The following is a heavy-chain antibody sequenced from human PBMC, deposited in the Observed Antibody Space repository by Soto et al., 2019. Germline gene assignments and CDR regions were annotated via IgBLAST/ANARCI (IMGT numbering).Heavy chain of an antibody. CDR1: GGSVSSVNYY. D-gene: IGHD5-12*01. V-gene: IGHV4-61*01. Sequence: SETLSLTCTVSGGSVSSVNYYWSWVRQPPGKGLEWIGYIYYSGSTSYSPSLKSRVAISLDTSKNQFSLMLSSVTASDTAVYYSATRYSGHAGLGDVFDIWGQGTLVTVSS. CDR2: IYYSGST. J-gene: IGHJ3*02. CDR3: ATRYSGHAGLGDVFDI.